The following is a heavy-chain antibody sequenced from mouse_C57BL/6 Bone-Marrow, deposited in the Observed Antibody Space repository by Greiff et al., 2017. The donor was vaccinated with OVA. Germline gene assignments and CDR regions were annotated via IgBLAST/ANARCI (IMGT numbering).Heavy chain of an antibody. J-gene: IGHJ3*01. CDR3: ASSSGLAWVAY. CDR1: GYTFTSYG. CDR2: IYPRSGNT. V-gene: IGHV1-81*01. Sequence: VQLQQSGAELARPGASVKLSCKASGYTFTSYGISWVKQSPGQGLEWIGEIYPRSGNTYYNEKFKGKATLTADKSSSTAYMELRSLTSEDSAVYVGASSSGLAWVAYWGQGTLVTVSA. D-gene: IGHD3-2*02.